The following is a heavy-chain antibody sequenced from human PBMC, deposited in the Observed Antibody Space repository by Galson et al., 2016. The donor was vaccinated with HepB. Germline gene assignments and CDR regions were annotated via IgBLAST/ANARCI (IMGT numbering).Heavy chain of an antibody. V-gene: IGHV4-61*01. CDR3: AREGYSYGYNWSDP. CDR2: IYYIGST. CDR1: GGSVTSGNYY. D-gene: IGHD5-18*01. J-gene: IGHJ5*02. Sequence: SETLSLTCTVSGGSVTSGNYYWSWIRQPPGKGLEWIGYIYYIGSTTHNPSLTSRVTISVDTSKNQFSRTLSAVTAADTAISYCAREGYSYGYNWSDPWGQGTLVTVSS.